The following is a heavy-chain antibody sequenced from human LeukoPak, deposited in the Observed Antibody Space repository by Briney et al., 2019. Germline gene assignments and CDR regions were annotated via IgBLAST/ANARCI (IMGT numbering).Heavy chain of an antibody. J-gene: IGHJ4*02. V-gene: IGHV1-18*04. CDR2: ISAYNGNT. D-gene: IGHD6-19*01. Sequence: ASVKVSCKASGYTFTAYYIHWVRQAPGQGLEWMGWISAYNGNTNYAQKLQGRVTMTTDTSTSTAYMELRSLRSDDTAVYYCARALAVAGVLYYFDYWGQGTLVTVSS. CDR3: ARALAVAGVLYYFDY. CDR1: GYTFTAYY.